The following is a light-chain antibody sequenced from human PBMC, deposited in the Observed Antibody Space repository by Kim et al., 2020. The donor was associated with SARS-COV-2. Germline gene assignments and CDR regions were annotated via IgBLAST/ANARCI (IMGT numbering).Light chain of an antibody. CDR3: SSHTTSSTYV. CDR2: DVS. J-gene: IGLJ1*01. Sequence: GQSITISCTGTGSDVGGYNSVSWYQQHPGKAPNLMIYDVSERASGVPNRFSGSQSGNTASLTISGLRAEDEADYYCSSHTTSSTYVFGSGTKVTVL. V-gene: IGLV2-14*03. CDR1: GSDVGGYNS.